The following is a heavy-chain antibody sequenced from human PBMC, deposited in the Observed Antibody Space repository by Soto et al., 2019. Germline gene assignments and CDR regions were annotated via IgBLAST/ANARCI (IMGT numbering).Heavy chain of an antibody. CDR1: GGSISSYY. D-gene: IGHD2-8*02. CDR3: ARLNVVYAPFDP. J-gene: IGHJ5*02. Sequence: PSETLSLTCTVSGGSISSYYWSWIRQPPGKGLEWIGYIYYSGSTNYNPSLKSRVTISVDTSKNQFSLKLSSVTAADTAVYYCARLNVVYAPFDPRAQRTLVTGSS. CDR2: IYYSGST. V-gene: IGHV4-59*08.